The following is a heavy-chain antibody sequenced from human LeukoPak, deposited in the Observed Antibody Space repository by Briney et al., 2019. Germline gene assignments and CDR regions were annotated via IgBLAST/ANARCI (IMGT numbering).Heavy chain of an antibody. J-gene: IGHJ6*02. CDR1: GDSFSSNSAA. CDR3: ARIVWCGDCHRTNYYYYGMDV. Sequence: SQTLSLTCAISGDSFSSNSAAWNWIRQSPSRGLEWLGRTYYRSKWYNDYAVSVKSRITINPDTSKNQFSLQLNSVTPEDTAVYYCARIVWCGDCHRTNYYYYGMDVWGQGTTVTVSS. CDR2: TYYRSKWYN. V-gene: IGHV6-1*01. D-gene: IGHD2-21*02.